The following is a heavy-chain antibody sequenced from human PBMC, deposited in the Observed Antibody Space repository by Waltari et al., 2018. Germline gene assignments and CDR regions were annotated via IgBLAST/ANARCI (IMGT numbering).Heavy chain of an antibody. D-gene: IGHD3-10*01. CDR1: GGSFSGSY. V-gene: IGHV4-34*01. CDR2: INHSGST. J-gene: IGHJ4*02. Sequence: QVQLQQWGAGLLKPSETLSLTCAVYGGSFSGSYWSWIRQPPGKGPEWIGEINHSGSTNYNPSLKSRVTISVDTSKNQFSLKLSSVTAADTAVYYCARGTGARGLTRSRFYFDYWGQGTLVTVSS. CDR3: ARGTGARGLTRSRFYFDY.